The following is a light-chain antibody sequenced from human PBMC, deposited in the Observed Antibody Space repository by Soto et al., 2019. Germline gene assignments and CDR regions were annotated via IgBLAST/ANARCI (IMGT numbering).Light chain of an antibody. CDR3: AAWDDSLNGRV. CDR1: NSNIASNT. Sequence: QSALTQPPSASETPGQTVSISCSGSNSNIASNTVNWYQQLPGTAPKLLIYYDNLRPSGVPDRISGSKSGTSASLAISGLQSDDEADYYCAAWDDSLNGRVFGTGTKVTVL. CDR2: YDN. V-gene: IGLV1-44*01. J-gene: IGLJ1*01.